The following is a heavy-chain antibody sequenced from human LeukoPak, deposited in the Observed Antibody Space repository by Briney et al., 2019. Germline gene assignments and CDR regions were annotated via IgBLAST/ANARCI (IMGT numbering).Heavy chain of an antibody. CDR1: GGSISSYY. CDR2: IYTSGST. CDR3: ARDHTFMGYDYVWGSYFDY. J-gene: IGHJ4*02. D-gene: IGHD3-16*01. V-gene: IGHV4-4*07. Sequence: PSETLSLTCTVSGGSISSYYWSWIRQPAGKGLEWIGRIYTSGSTNYNPSLKSRVTISVDTSKNQFSLKLSSVTAADTAVYYCARDHTFMGYDYVWGSYFDYWGQGTLVTVSS.